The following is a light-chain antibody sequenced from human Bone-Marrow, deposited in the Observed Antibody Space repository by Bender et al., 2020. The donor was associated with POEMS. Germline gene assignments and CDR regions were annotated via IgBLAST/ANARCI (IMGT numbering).Light chain of an antibody. J-gene: IGLJ3*02. CDR2: SNY. Sequence: QSVLTQPPSASGTPGQRVTLSCSGTNSNIGINAVNWYRQLPGSAPRLVVYSNYQRPSGVPARFSGSKSGTSASLAISDIQSEDEGDYYCSSWDDSLSGWVFGGGTKLTVL. CDR3: SSWDDSLSGWV. V-gene: IGLV1-44*01. CDR1: NSNIGINA.